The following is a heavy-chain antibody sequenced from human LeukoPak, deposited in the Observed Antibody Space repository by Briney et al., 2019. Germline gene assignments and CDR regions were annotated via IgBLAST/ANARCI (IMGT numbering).Heavy chain of an antibody. D-gene: IGHD6-19*01. Sequence: AGGSLRLSCAASGFTFSSYGMHWVRQAQGKGLEWVAYIRYDGSNKYYSDSMKGRFTISRDNSKDTLYLQMNSLRVEDTAVYYCSTGQWLENFFFDSWGQGILVTVSS. CDR3: STGQWLENFFFDS. CDR1: GFTFSSYG. CDR2: IRYDGSNK. J-gene: IGHJ4*02. V-gene: IGHV3-30*02.